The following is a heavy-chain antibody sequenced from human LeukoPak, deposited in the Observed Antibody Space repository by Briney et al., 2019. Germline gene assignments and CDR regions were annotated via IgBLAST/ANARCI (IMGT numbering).Heavy chain of an antibody. Sequence: AGGSLRLSCAASGFTFSSYEMNWVRQAPGKGLEWVSYISSSGSTIYYADSVKGRFTISRDNAKNSLYLQMNSLRAEDTALYYCAASYYYDSSGYSNWYFDLWGRGTLVTVSS. J-gene: IGHJ2*01. V-gene: IGHV3-48*03. CDR3: AASYYYDSSGYSNWYFDL. CDR1: GFTFSSYE. D-gene: IGHD3-22*01. CDR2: ISSSGSTI.